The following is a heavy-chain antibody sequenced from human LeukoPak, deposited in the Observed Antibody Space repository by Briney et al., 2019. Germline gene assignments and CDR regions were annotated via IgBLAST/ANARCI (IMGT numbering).Heavy chain of an antibody. CDR1: GGSISSYY. CDR3: ARVGITIFGVRVDP. J-gene: IGHJ5*02. CDR2: IYTSGST. Sequence: SETLSLTCTVSGGSISSYYWSWIRQPAGKGLEWIGRIYTSGSTDYNPSLKSRVTMSVDTSKNQFSLKLSSVTAADTAVYYCARVGITIFGVRVDPWGQGTLVTVSS. V-gene: IGHV4-4*07. D-gene: IGHD3-3*01.